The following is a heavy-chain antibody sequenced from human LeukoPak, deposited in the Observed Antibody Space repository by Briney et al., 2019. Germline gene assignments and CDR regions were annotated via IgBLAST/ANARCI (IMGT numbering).Heavy chain of an antibody. CDR3: ASAYYYRLPD. CDR2: INSDGTT. V-gene: IGHV3-74*01. J-gene: IGHJ4*02. CDR1: GFTFSSYW. D-gene: IGHD3-10*01. Sequence: GGSLRLSCAASGFTFSSYWMHWVRHAPGQGLVRVSRINSDGTTTYADSVKGRFTISRDNAKNTLYLQMNRLRAEDTALYYCASAYYYRLPDWGQGTLVTVSS.